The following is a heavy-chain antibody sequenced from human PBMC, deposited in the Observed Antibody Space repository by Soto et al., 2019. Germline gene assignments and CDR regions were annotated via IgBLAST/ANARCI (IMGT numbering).Heavy chain of an antibody. CDR2: IYYSGST. CDR1: GGSISSSSYY. V-gene: IGHV4-39*01. J-gene: IGHJ4*02. D-gene: IGHD2-2*01. CDR3: ARGDCSSTSCYVDD. Sequence: SETLSLTCTVSGGSISSSSYYWGWIRQPPGKGLEWIGSIYYSGSTYYNPSLKSRVTISVDTSKNQFSLKLSSVTAADTAVYYCARGDCSSTSCYVDDWGQGTLVTVSS.